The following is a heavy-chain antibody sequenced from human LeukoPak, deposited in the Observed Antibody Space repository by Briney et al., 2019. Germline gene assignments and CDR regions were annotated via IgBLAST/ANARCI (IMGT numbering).Heavy chain of an antibody. V-gene: IGHV3-11*01. CDR1: GFTFSDYY. CDR3: ARDLCWGCFDD. J-gene: IGHJ4*02. D-gene: IGHD3-10*02. Sequence: GGSLRLSCAASGFTFSDYYMNWFRQAPGKGLDWVSYISSGSSTIYYADSVKGRFTISRDNSRNTLYLQMNSLRVDDTAVYYCARDLCWGCFDDWGQGNLVTVSS. CDR2: ISSGSSTI.